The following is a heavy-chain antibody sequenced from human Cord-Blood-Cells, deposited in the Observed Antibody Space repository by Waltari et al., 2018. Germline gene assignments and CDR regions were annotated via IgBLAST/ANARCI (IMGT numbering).Heavy chain of an antibody. D-gene: IGHD3-16*01. J-gene: IGHJ4*02. Sequence: QVQLVQSGAEVKKPGSSVKVSCKASGGTFSSYAISWVRQAPGQGLEGMGGIYPILGTANYAQNVQGRVTITADEATSTAYMELSSLRSEDTALYYCAREVAFRVGWGYFDYWGQGTLVTVSS. CDR1: GGTFSSYA. CDR2: IYPILGTA. CDR3: AREVAFRVGWGYFDY. V-gene: IGHV1-69*01.